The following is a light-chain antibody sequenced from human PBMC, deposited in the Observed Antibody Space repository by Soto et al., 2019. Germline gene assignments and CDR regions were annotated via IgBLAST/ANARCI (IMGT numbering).Light chain of an antibody. Sequence: EIVLTQSPGTLSLSPGERATLSCRASQSVSSSYLAWYQQKPGQAPRLLIYGASTRATGIPDRFSGSGSGTDFTCTISRLESEDFAVYFCQQYGNSPLTFSGGTKVAIK. CDR1: QSVSSSY. V-gene: IGKV3-20*01. CDR3: QQYGNSPLT. CDR2: GAS. J-gene: IGKJ4*01.